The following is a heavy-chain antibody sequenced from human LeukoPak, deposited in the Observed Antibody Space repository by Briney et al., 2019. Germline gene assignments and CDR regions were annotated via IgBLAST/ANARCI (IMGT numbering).Heavy chain of an antibody. CDR3: ARDMGRSRGAPLDY. Sequence: GGSLRLSCAASGFTVSSNYMSWVRQAPGKGLEWVSVIYSGGSTYYADSVKGRFTISRDNSKNTLYLQMISLRAEDTAVYYCARDMGRSRGAPLDYWGQGTLVTVSS. CDR2: IYSGGST. J-gene: IGHJ4*02. CDR1: GFTVSSNY. V-gene: IGHV3-53*01. D-gene: IGHD3-10*01.